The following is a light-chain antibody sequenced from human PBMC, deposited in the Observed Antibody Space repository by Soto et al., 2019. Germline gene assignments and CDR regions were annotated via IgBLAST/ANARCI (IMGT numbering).Light chain of an antibody. CDR1: SSDVGAYNY. J-gene: IGLJ1*01. CDR3: MSVTATGIFV. V-gene: IGLV2-14*01. CDR2: EVR. Sequence: QSALTQPASMSGSPGQSITISCTGTSSDVGAYNYVSWYQQHPGKAPNLMIFEVRNRPSGVSNRFSGSKSGNTASLTISGLRAEDEADYYCMSVTATGIFVFGAGTKLTVL.